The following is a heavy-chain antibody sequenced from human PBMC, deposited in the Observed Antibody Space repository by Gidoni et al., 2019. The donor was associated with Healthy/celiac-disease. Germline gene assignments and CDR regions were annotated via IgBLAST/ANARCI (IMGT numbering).Heavy chain of an antibody. CDR1: GYTFTGYY. CDR3: ARGMGTATLTNIMDY. J-gene: IGHJ4*02. D-gene: IGHD2-8*01. V-gene: IGHV1-2*02. CDR2: ISPNSGDT. Sequence: QVPLVQSGAEVKKPGASVKVSCQASGYTFTGYYIHWARQAPGQGLEWMGWISPNSGDTNHAQKFQGRVTMTRDTSITTAYMEVSSLTSDDTAVYYCARGMGTATLTNIMDYWGQGTLVTVSS.